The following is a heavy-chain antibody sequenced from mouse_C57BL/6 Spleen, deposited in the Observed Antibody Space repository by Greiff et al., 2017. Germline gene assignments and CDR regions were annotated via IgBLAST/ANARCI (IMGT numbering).Heavy chain of an antibody. CDR2: ISSGSSTI. V-gene: IGHV5-17*01. Sequence: EVMLVESGGGLVKPGGSLKLSCAASGFTFSDYGMHWVRQAPEKGLEWVAYISSGSSTIYYADTVKGRFTISRDNAKNTLFLQMTSLRSEDTAMYYCARRATTVVATADFDYWGQGTTRTVSS. CDR1: GFTFSDYG. D-gene: IGHD1-1*01. J-gene: IGHJ2*01. CDR3: ARRATTVVATADFDY.